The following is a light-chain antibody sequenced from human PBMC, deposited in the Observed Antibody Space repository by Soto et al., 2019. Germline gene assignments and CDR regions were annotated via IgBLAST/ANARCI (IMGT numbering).Light chain of an antibody. CDR1: QSVSSSY. Sequence: EVVLTQSPGTLSLSPGERTTLSCRASQSVSSSYLAWYQQKPGQAPRLLIYAASSRATGIPDRFSGSGSGTDFTLTFSRLEPEDFAVYYCQQYGSSRWTFGQGTKVEIK. V-gene: IGKV3-20*01. CDR3: QQYGSSRWT. CDR2: AAS. J-gene: IGKJ1*01.